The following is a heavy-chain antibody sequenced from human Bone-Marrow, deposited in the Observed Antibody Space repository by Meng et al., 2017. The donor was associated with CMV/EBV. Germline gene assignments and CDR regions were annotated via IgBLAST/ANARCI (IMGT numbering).Heavy chain of an antibody. Sequence: GESLKISCAASGFTFSSYAMSWVRQAPGKGLEWVSAISGSGGSTYYADSVKGRFTISRDNSKNTLYLQMNSLRAEDTAVYYCARDADGEWSYWGQGTLVTVSS. CDR3: ARDADGEWSY. CDR1: GFTFSSYA. J-gene: IGHJ4*02. CDR2: ISGSGGST. D-gene: IGHD3-3*01. V-gene: IGHV3-23*01.